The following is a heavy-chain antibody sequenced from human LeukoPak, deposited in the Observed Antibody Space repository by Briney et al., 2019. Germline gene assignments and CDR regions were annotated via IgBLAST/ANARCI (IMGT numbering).Heavy chain of an antibody. CDR3: ASQYLGYCSSTSCPYYHYGMDV. Sequence: SVKVSCKASGGTFSSYGISWVRQAPGQGLEWMGRIIPILGIANYAQKFRGRVTITADKSTSTAYMELSSLRSEDTAVYYCASQYLGYCSSTSCPYYHYGMDVWGQGTTVTVSS. CDR1: GGTFSSYG. V-gene: IGHV1-69*04. CDR2: IIPILGIA. D-gene: IGHD2-2*01. J-gene: IGHJ6*02.